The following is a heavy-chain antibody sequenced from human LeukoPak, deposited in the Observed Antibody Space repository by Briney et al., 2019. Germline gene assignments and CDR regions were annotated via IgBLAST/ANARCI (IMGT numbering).Heavy chain of an antibody. Sequence: PGGSLRLSCAASGFTFSSYSMNWVRQAPGKGLEWVSSISSSSSYIYYADSVKGRFTISRDNAKNSLYLQMNSLRAEDTAVYYCARSPANSYGSVTDWGQGTMVTVSS. CDR1: GFTFSSYS. J-gene: IGHJ3*01. CDR3: ARSPANSYGSVTD. D-gene: IGHD5-18*01. V-gene: IGHV3-21*01. CDR2: ISSSSSYI.